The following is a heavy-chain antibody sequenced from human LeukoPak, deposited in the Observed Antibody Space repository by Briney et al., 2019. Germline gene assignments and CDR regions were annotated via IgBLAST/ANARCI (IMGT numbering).Heavy chain of an antibody. CDR3: ARVWDNWNYDH. CDR2: IYYSGST. CDR1: GGSFSGYY. J-gene: IGHJ4*02. V-gene: IGHV4-59*01. D-gene: IGHD1-20*01. Sequence: SETLSLTCAVYGGSFSGYYWSWIRQPPGKGLEWIGYIYYSGSTNYNPSLKSRVTISVDTSKNQFSLKLSSVTAADTAVYYCARVWDNWNYDHWGQGTLVTVSS.